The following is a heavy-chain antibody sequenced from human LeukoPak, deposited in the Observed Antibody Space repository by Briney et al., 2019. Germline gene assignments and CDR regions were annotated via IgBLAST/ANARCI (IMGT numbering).Heavy chain of an antibody. CDR2: IWYDGSNK. J-gene: IGHJ3*02. Sequence: GGSLRLSCAASGFTFSSCGMHWVRQAPGKGLEWVAVIWYDGSNKYYADSVKGRFTISRDNSKNTLYLQMNSLRAEDTAVYYCARDDSRIDAFDIWGQGTMVTVSS. CDR1: GFTFSSCG. V-gene: IGHV3-33*01. CDR3: ARDDSRIDAFDI. D-gene: IGHD2-15*01.